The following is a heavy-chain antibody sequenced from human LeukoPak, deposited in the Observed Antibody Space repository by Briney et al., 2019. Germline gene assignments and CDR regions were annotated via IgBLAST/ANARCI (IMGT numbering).Heavy chain of an antibody. V-gene: IGHV3-11*01. CDR1: GFTFSDYY. CDR3: AREVRGDYFDF. Sequence: PGGSLRLSCAASGFTFSDYYMSWIRQAPGKGLEWISYISSSGDTIFYADSVKGRFTISRDNAKNSLYLQMNSLRADDTAVYYCAREVRGDYFDFWGQGTLVTVSS. J-gene: IGHJ4*02. D-gene: IGHD3-16*01. CDR2: ISSSGDTI.